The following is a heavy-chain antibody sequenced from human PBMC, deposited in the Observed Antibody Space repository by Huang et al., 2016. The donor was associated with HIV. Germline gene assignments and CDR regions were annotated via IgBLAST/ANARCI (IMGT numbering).Heavy chain of an antibody. V-gene: IGHV3-7*01. J-gene: IGHJ6*02. Sequence: GGRLVQPGGSIRLSCVGSTFRFGAYWMSWVRQSPGKGLEWVANIKQDESEKYYVDFVKGRFNISRDNAKKVLFLEMNNVRVEDTATYYCATKTAAMDIWGQGTTVTVS. CDR1: TFRFGAYW. CDR2: IKQDESEK. D-gene: IGHD1-7*01. CDR3: ATKTAAMDI.